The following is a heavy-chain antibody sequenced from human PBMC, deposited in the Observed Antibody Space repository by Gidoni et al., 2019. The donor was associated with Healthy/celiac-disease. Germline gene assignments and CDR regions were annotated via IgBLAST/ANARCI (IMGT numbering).Heavy chain of an antibody. D-gene: IGHD2-15*01. CDR2: IYHSGVT. Sequence: QVQLQESGPGLVKPSGTLSLTCAVSGGSISSSNWWSWVRQPPGKGLEWVVEIYHSGVTNYNPSLKGRVTISVDKSKNQLSLKLSSVTAADTAVYYCARGEGLLGYCSGGSCLGYYFDYWGQGTLVTVSS. J-gene: IGHJ4*02. CDR3: ARGEGLLGYCSGGSCLGYYFDY. V-gene: IGHV4-4*02. CDR1: GGSISSSNW.